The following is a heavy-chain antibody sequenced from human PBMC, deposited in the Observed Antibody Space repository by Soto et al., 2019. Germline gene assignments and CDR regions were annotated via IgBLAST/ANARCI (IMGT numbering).Heavy chain of an antibody. CDR3: AKEETDFRSCYQSFDS. CDR1: GFTFSKFA. J-gene: IGHJ4*02. CDR2: ISGRDGST. D-gene: IGHD2-2*01. V-gene: IGHV3-23*01. Sequence: LRLSCAASGFTFSKFALSWVRQAPGKGLEWVSGISGRDGSTYYADSVKGRFTISRDNSWNTLYLDMVSLRAEDSAVYYCAKEETDFRSCYQSFDSWCQGTLVTVSS.